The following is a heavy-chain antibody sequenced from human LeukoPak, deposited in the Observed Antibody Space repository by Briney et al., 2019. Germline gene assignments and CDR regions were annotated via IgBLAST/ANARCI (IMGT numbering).Heavy chain of an antibody. J-gene: IGHJ4*02. D-gene: IGHD6-13*01. Sequence: GGSLRLSCAASGFTFSSDAMSWVRQAPGKGLEWVSAISDSGGSTHYADFVKGRFTISRDNSKNTLYLQMNSLRAEDTAVYYCARGGAAAGLFDYWGQGTLVTVSS. CDR3: ARGGAAAGLFDY. V-gene: IGHV3-23*01. CDR2: ISDSGGST. CDR1: GFTFSSDA.